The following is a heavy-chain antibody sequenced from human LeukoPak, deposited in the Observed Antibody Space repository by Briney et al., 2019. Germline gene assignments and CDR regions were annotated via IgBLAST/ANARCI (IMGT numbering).Heavy chain of an antibody. V-gene: IGHV3-21*01. CDR2: ISSSSSYI. CDR1: GFTFSSYS. D-gene: IGHD5-24*01. CDR3: ARDLRDGYRTDAFDI. Sequence: GGSLRLSCAASGFTFSSYSMNWVRQAPGKGLEWVSSISSSSSYIYYADSVKGRFTISRDNAKNSLYLQMNSLRAEDTAVYYCARDLRDGYRTDAFDIWGQGTMVTVSS. J-gene: IGHJ3*02.